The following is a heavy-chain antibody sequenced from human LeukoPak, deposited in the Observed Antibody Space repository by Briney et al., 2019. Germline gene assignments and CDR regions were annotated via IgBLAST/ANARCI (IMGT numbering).Heavy chain of an antibody. CDR1: GYTFTGYY. D-gene: IGHD6-13*01. CDR3: ARDLAAAGSY. Sequence: ASVKVSCKASGYTFTGYYLHWVRQAPRQGLEWMGIINPSGGSTSYAQKFQGRVTMTRDTSTSTVYMELSSLRSEDTAVYYCARDLAAAGSYWGQGTLVTVSS. J-gene: IGHJ4*02. CDR2: INPSGGST. V-gene: IGHV1-46*01.